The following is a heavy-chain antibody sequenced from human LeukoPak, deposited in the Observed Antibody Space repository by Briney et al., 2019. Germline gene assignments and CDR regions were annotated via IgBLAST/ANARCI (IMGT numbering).Heavy chain of an antibody. CDR3: ARDKPGVAVAGYFDC. V-gene: IGHV3-23*01. Sequence: PGGSLRISCADSGFTFGSHAMSWVRQAPGKGLEWVSAISGSGDITYYADSVKGRFTFSRDSSKNTLYLQMISLRAEDTAVYYCARDKPGVAVAGYFDCWGQGTLVTVSS. CDR2: ISGSGDIT. CDR1: GFTFGSHA. J-gene: IGHJ4*02. D-gene: IGHD6-19*01.